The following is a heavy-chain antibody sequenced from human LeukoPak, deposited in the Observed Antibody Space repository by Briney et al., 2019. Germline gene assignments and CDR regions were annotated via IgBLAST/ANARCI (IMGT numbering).Heavy chain of an antibody. V-gene: IGHV4-59*01. CDR3: ARDFDGDYGAR. J-gene: IGHJ4*02. D-gene: IGHD4-17*01. Sequence: SETLSPTCSVSGDSMTGYYWSWVRQPPGKGLEWIGYIYYTGTTNYNPSLKSRVTISVDTSKNQFSLRLTSVTAADTAVYFCARDFDGDYGARWGQGILVSVSP. CDR2: IYYTGTT. CDR1: GDSMTGYY.